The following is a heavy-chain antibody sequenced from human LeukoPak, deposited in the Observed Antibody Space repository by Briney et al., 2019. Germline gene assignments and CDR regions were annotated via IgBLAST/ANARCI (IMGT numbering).Heavy chain of an antibody. J-gene: IGHJ4*02. CDR3: ARGYSYGLFDY. CDR2: INAGNGNT. V-gene: IGHV1-3*01. CDR1: GYTFTSYA. Sequence: EASVKVSCKASGYTFTSYAMHWVRQAPGQRLEWMGRINAGNGNTKYSQKFQGRVTITRDTSASTAYMELSSLRSEDTAVYYCARGYSYGLFDYWGQGTLVTVSS. D-gene: IGHD5-18*01.